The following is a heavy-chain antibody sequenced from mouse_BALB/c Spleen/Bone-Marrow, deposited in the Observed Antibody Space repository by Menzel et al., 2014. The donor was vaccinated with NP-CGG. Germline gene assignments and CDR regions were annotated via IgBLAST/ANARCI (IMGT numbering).Heavy chain of an antibody. CDR2: ISNGSSTI. Sequence: EVHLVESGGGLVRPGGSRKLSCAASGFTFSSFGMHWVRQAPEKGLEWVAYISNGSSTIYYADTVKGRFTISRDNPKNSLFLQMTSIRSEDTAMYYCARKGAMITHYYAMDYWGQGTSVTASS. CDR1: GFTFSSFG. D-gene: IGHD2-4*01. J-gene: IGHJ4*01. CDR3: ARKGAMITHYYAMDY. V-gene: IGHV5-17*02.